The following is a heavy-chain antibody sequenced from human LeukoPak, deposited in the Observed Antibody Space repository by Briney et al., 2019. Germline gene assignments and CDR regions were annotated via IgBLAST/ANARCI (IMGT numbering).Heavy chain of an antibody. CDR3: ARISSSNWYNERGAFDV. CDR2: VYYTGST. D-gene: IGHD6-13*01. Sequence: SETLSLTCTVSGGSISSYYWSWVRQPPGKGLEWIGLVYYTGSTNYSPSLKSRVTISVDTSKNQFSLKLRSVTAADTAVYYCARISSSNWYNERGAFDVWGQETMVTVSS. CDR1: GGSISSYY. J-gene: IGHJ3*01. V-gene: IGHV4-59*01.